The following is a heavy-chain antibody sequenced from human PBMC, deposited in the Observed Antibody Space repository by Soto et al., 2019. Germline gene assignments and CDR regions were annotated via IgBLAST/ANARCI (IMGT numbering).Heavy chain of an antibody. CDR2: IYYSGST. CDR1: GGSISGSSYF. Sequence: QLQLQESGPGLVKPSETLSLTCTVSGGSISGSSYFWGWIRQPPGKGLEWIGSIYYSGSTYYNPSPTSRVTISVDTSKNQFSLKLSSVPAADTAVYYCATIPATTILTDYWGQGTLVTVSS. CDR3: ATIPATTILTDY. D-gene: IGHD2-2*02. J-gene: IGHJ4*02. V-gene: IGHV4-39*01.